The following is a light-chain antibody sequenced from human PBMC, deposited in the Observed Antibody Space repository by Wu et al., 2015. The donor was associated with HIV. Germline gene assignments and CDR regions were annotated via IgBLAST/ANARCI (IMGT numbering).Light chain of an antibody. Sequence: EFVLTQSPGTLSLSPGQRATLSCRASQSVSSSSLAWYQKKPGQAPRLLIYAASNRATGIPDFTLTISRLEPEDFAVYYCQQRTNWPLTFGGGTKVEIK. J-gene: IGKJ4*01. CDR1: QSVSSSS. CDR3: QQRTNWPLT. V-gene: IGKV3D-20*02. CDR2: AAS.